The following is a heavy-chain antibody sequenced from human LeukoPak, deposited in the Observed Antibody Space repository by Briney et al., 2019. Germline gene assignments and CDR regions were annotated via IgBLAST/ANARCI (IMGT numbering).Heavy chain of an antibody. CDR3: AADPPTGGDYNYYYGMDV. D-gene: IGHD2-21*02. CDR1: GFTFTSSA. J-gene: IGHJ6*04. Sequence: GTSVKVSCKASGFTFTSSAVQWVRQARGQRLEWIGWIVVGSGNTNYAQKFQERVTITRDMSASTAYMELSSLRSEDTAVYYCAADPPTGGDYNYYYGMDVWGKGPRSPSPQ. CDR2: IVVGSGNT. V-gene: IGHV1-58*01.